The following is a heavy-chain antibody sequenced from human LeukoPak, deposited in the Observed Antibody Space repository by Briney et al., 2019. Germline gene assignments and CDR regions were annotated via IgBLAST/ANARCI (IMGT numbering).Heavy chain of an antibody. Sequence: SETLSLTCTVSGGSISSYYWNWIRQPPGKGLEWIGYIYYSGSTNYNPSLKSRVTISVDTSKKHFSLNLSSVTAADTAVYYCARGGAAGTGSWGQGALVTVSS. CDR3: ARGGAAGTGS. CDR2: IYYSGST. CDR1: GGSISSYY. D-gene: IGHD6-13*01. V-gene: IGHV4-59*01. J-gene: IGHJ5*02.